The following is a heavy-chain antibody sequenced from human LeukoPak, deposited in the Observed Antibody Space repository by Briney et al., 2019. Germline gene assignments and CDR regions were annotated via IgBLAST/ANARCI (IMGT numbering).Heavy chain of an antibody. CDR1: GFTFSSSA. V-gene: IGHV3-23*01. Sequence: SGGSLRLSCAASGFTFSSSAMSWVRQAPGKGLEWVSAISNNGGYTYYADSVQGRFTISRDDTKNSVFLQMDSLRVEDTAVYYCPGGGLHDFDYWGQGTLVTVSS. J-gene: IGHJ4*02. CDR2: ISNNGGYT. CDR3: PGGGLHDFDY. D-gene: IGHD3-16*01.